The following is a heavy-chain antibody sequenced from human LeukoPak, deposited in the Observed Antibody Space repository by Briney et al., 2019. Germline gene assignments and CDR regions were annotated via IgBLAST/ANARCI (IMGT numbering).Heavy chain of an antibody. D-gene: IGHD2-2*01. CDR1: GFTFSSYG. CDR3: AKEHIVVLAGKFDY. J-gene: IGHJ4*02. CDR2: IRYDGSNT. Sequence: GGSLRLSCAASGFTFSSYGMHWVGQAPAKGLEWVAFIRYDGSNTYYADSVNGRFTIFRDNSKNTLYLQINSLRAEDTAVYYCAKEHIVVLAGKFDYWGQGTLVTVSS. V-gene: IGHV3-30*02.